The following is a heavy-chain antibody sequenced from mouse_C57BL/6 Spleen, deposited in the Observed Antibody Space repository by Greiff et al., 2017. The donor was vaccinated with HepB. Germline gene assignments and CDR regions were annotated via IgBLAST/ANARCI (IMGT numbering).Heavy chain of an antibody. J-gene: IGHJ4*01. V-gene: IGHV1-53*01. CDR1: GYTFTSYW. CDR3: ARGGNNRCEANAMDD. CDR2: INPSNGGT. D-gene: IGHD1-1*02. Sequence: QVQLQQSGTELVKPGASVKLSCKASGYTFTSYWMHWVKQRPGQGLEWIGNINPSNGGTNYNEKFKSKATLTVDKSSSTAYMQLSSLTSEDSAVYYCARGGNNRCEANAMDDWGQGTSVTVSS.